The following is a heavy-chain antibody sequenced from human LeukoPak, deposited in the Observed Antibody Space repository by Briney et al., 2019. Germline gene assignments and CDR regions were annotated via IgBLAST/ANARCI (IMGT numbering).Heavy chain of an antibody. D-gene: IGHD2-2*01. Sequence: GAAVKVSCKASGYNFVNFGISWVRQAPGQGLEWMGWISTSSVITNYAQKFQGRLTMTTDTSTSTAYMELRSLRSDDTAVYYCTRDFDNPENSCPSTSCIDVWGQGTTVTASS. CDR1: GYNFVNFG. CDR2: ISTSSVIT. V-gene: IGHV1-18*01. CDR3: TRDFDNPENSCPSTSCIDV. J-gene: IGHJ6*02.